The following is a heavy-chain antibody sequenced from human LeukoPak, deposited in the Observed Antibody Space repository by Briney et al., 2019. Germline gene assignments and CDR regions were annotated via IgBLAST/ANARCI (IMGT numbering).Heavy chain of an antibody. Sequence: GESLKIPCYGSGYSFTSYWIGWVRQMPGKGLEWMGIIYPGDSDTRYSPSFQGQVTISPDKSISTAYPQWSSLKPSHTAMYYCARSAGTPLYYFDYWGQGTLVTVSS. D-gene: IGHD1-1*01. V-gene: IGHV5-51*01. CDR2: IYPGDSDT. J-gene: IGHJ4*02. CDR3: ARSAGTPLYYFDY. CDR1: GYSFTSYW.